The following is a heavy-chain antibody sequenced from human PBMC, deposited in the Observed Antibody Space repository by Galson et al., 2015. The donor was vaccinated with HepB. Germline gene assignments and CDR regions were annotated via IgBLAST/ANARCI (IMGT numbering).Heavy chain of an antibody. J-gene: IGHJ6*02. CDR2: ISHDGSDT. CDR3: AKDPDYYGAGSYSYHGMDV. Sequence: LRLSCAASGFTFNFFAINGVRQAPGKGLEWVAVISHDGSDTYYADSVKGRFTISRDDSKSTLYLQMNSLRVEDTAVYYCAKDPDYYGAGSYSYHGMDVWGQGTTVTVS. V-gene: IGHV3-30*04. D-gene: IGHD3-10*01. CDR1: GFTFNFFA.